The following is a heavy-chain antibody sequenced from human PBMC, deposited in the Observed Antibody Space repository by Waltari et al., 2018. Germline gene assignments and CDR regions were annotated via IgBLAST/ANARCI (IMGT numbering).Heavy chain of an antibody. J-gene: IGHJ4*02. Sequence: EVQLVESGGGLVKPGGSLRRSCAASGFTFSSYSMNWVRQAPGKGLEWVSSISSSSSYIYYADSVKGRFTISRDNAKNSLYLQMNSLRAEDTAVYYCARVRSGSHFDYWGQGTLVTVSS. D-gene: IGHD2-15*01. V-gene: IGHV3-21*01. CDR3: ARVRSGSHFDY. CDR1: GFTFSSYS. CDR2: ISSSSSYI.